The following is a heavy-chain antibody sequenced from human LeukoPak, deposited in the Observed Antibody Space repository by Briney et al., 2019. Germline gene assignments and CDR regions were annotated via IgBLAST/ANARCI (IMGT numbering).Heavy chain of an antibody. J-gene: IGHJ4*02. Sequence: SETLSLTCAVCGGSFSGYYWNWIRQPPGKGLEWIGEINHYGSTKYSPSLKSRVTISGDTSKNQFSLRLNSVTAADTAVYYCARAYRAHQTFHSYHFFDFWGRGTLVTVSS. CDR3: ARAYRAHQTFHSYHFFDF. D-gene: IGHD5-18*01. CDR2: INHYGST. V-gene: IGHV4-34*01. CDR1: GGSFSGYY.